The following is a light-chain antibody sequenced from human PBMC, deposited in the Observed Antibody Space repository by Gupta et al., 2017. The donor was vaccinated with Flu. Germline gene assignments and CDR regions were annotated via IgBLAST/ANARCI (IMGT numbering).Light chain of an antibody. J-gene: IGKJ3*01. V-gene: IGKV1-33*01. CDR1: QDISHF. Sequence: RVTITCQASQDISHFLNWYQQKPGKAPKLLIYDASNLETGVPSRFSGSGSGTDFTFTISSLQPEDIATYYCQQYDNLPPMFTFGPGTKVHIK. CDR2: DAS. CDR3: QQYDNLPPMFT.